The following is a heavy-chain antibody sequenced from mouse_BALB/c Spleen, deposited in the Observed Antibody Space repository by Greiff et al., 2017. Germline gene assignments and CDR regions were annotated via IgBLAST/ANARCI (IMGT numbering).Heavy chain of an antibody. CDR1: VYTFSSYW. V-gene: IGHV1-9*01. Sequence: VQLQQSGAELMKPGASVKISCKATVYTFSSYWIEWVKQRPGHGLEWIGEILPGSGSTNYNEKFKGKATFTADTSSNTAYMQLSSLTSEDSAVYYCALYYRYNYYAMDYWGQGTSVTVSS. CDR3: ALYYRYNYYAMDY. J-gene: IGHJ4*01. CDR2: ILPGSGST. D-gene: IGHD2-14*01.